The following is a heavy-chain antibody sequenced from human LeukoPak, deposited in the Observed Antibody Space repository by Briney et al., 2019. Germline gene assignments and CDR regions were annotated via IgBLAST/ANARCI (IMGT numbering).Heavy chain of an antibody. V-gene: IGHV4-34*01. Sequence: PSETLSLTCAVYGGSFSAYYWSWIRQPPGKGLEWIGEINHSGSTNYNPSLKSRVTISVDTSKNQFSLKLSSVTAADTAVYYCARVSRMGTIADYWGQGTLVTVSS. CDR1: GGSFSAYY. CDR2: INHSGST. J-gene: IGHJ4*02. CDR3: ARVSRMGTIADY. D-gene: IGHD3-16*01.